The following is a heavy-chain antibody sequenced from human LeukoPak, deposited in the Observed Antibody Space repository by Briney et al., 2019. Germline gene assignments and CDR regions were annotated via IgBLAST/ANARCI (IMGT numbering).Heavy chain of an antibody. Sequence: GESLKISCKGSGYSFTGYWIGWVRQMPGKGLEWMGIIYPGDSDTRYSPSFQGQVTISADKSISTAYLQWSSLKASGTAMYYCARGGYYDSSGYSNWGQGTLVTVSS. CDR2: IYPGDSDT. CDR3: ARGGYYDSSGYSN. D-gene: IGHD3-22*01. V-gene: IGHV5-51*01. CDR1: GYSFTGYW. J-gene: IGHJ1*01.